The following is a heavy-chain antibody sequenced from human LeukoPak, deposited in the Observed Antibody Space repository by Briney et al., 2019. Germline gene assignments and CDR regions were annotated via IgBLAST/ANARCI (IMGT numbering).Heavy chain of an antibody. Sequence: GGSLRLSCAASGFTFSSYGMHWVRQAPGKGLEWVAVISYDGSNKYYADSVKGRFTISRDNSKNTLYLQMNSLRAEDTAVYYCAKALLYPDYWGQGTLVTVSS. CDR1: GFTFSSYG. D-gene: IGHD5/OR15-5a*01. V-gene: IGHV3-30*18. CDR3: AKALLYPDY. CDR2: ISYDGSNK. J-gene: IGHJ4*02.